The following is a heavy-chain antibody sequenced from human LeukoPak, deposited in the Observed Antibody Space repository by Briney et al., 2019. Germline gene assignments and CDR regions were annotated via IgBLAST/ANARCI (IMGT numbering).Heavy chain of an antibody. CDR2: ISYDGSNK. V-gene: IGHV3-30-3*01. J-gene: IGHJ4*02. CDR1: GFTFSSYA. D-gene: IGHD3-22*01. CDR3: ARDSFGEYYDSSGDLDY. Sequence: GGSLRLSCAASGFTFSSYAMHWVRQAPGKGLEWVAVISYDGSNKYYADSVKGRFTISRDNSKNTLYLQMNSLRAEDTAVYYCARDSFGEYYDSSGDLDYWGQGTLVTVSS.